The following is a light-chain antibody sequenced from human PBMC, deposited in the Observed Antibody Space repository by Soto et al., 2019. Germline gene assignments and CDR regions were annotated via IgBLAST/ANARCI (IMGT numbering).Light chain of an antibody. J-gene: IGKJ1*01. CDR1: QTMNNY. V-gene: IGKV1-39*01. Sequence: DIHITQSPSSLSASVGDRVTITCRASQTMNNYLNWYQQKPGKAPKLLIYAASSLQSGVPSRFSGSGFGTDFTLTITSLQPEDFATYYCEQTNSKPWTFGQGTKVDIK. CDR3: EQTNSKPWT. CDR2: AAS.